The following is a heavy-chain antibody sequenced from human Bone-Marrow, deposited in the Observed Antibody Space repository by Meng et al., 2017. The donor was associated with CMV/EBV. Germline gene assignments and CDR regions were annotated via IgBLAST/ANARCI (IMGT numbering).Heavy chain of an antibody. CDR3: IWNDLGDY. Sequence: VKRWEPGGVSVKTGGSLRLSCAGSGFTFSNAWMSWVRQAPGKGLEWVGRIKSKTDGETADYNAPVKGRFTISRDDSKNTLYLQMNSLKTEDTVIYYCIWNDLGDYWGQGTLVTVSS. CDR1: GFTFSNAW. CDR2: IKSKTDGETA. D-gene: IGHD1-1*01. V-gene: IGHV3-15*01. J-gene: IGHJ4*02.